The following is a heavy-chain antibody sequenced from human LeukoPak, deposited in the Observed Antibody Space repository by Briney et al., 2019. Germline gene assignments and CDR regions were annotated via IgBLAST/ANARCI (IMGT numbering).Heavy chain of an antibody. J-gene: IGHJ6*03. CDR3: ARDLGYSYGYYYMDV. D-gene: IGHD5-18*01. CDR2: IHYSGST. V-gene: IGHV4-39*07. CDR1: GGSISSSSYY. Sequence: SETLSLTCTVSGGSISSSSYYWGWIRQPPGKGLEWIGSIHYSGSTYYNPSLKSRVTISVDTSKNQFSLKLSSVTAADTAVYYCARDLGYSYGYYYMDVWGKGTTVTISS.